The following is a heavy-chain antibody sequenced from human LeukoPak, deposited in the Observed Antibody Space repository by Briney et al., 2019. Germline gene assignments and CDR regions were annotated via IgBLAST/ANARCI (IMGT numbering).Heavy chain of an antibody. CDR3: ARHTGGSYYGDAFDI. D-gene: IGHD1-26*01. CDR1: GGSISSGGYY. Sequence: SQTLSLTCTVSGGSISSGGYYWRWIRQPPGKGLEWIGYIYYSGITYYNPSLKSRVTISVDTSKNQFSLKLSSVTAADTAVYYCARHTGGSYYGDAFDIWGQGTMVTVSS. V-gene: IGHV4-30-4*08. J-gene: IGHJ3*02. CDR2: IYYSGIT.